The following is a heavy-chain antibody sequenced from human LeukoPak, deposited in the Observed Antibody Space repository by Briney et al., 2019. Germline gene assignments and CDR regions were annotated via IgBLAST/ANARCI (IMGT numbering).Heavy chain of an antibody. CDR3: AKDLGSSSSWYLGDY. Sequence: PGGSLRLSCGASGFTFSSFAMCWVRQAPGKGLEWVSAISGSGGSTYYADSVKGRFTISRDNSKNSLYLQMNGLRAEDTAVYYCAKDLGSSSSWYLGDYWGQGTLVTVSS. D-gene: IGHD6-13*01. J-gene: IGHJ4*02. V-gene: IGHV3-23*01. CDR1: GFTFSSFA. CDR2: ISGSGGST.